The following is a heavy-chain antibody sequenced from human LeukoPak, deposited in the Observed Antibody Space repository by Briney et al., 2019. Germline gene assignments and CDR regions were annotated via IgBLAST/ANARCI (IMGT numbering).Heavy chain of an antibody. J-gene: IGHJ4*02. CDR1: GDSVSRNRVT. D-gene: IGHD2-8*01. CDR3: ARVSGGVFED. Sequence: SQTLSLTCAISGDSVSRNRVTWNWIRQSPSRGLEWLGRTYYRSKWSNDYSESVKSRIIISPDTSKNQFSLQLKSVTPEDTAVYYCARVSGGVFEDWGQGTLVTVSS. V-gene: IGHV6-1*01. CDR2: TYYRSKWSN.